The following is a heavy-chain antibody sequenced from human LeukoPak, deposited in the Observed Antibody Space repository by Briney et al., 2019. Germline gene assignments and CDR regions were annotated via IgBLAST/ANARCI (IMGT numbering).Heavy chain of an antibody. CDR3: ARGVRWPAPFDY. Sequence: GGSLRLSCAASGFTFSNYAMHWVRQAPGKGLEWVAVISYDGSNKYYADSVKGRVTISRDNSKNTLFLQMNSLRTEDTAVYCCARGVRWPAPFDYWGQGTLVTVSS. D-gene: IGHD4-23*01. CDR1: GFTFSNYA. CDR2: ISYDGSNK. J-gene: IGHJ4*02. V-gene: IGHV3-30-3*01.